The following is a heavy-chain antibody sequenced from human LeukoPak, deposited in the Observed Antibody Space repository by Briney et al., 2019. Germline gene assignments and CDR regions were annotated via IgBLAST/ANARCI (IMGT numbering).Heavy chain of an antibody. V-gene: IGHV1-24*01. Sequence: ASVKVSCKVSGYTLTELSMHWVRQAPGKGLEWMGGFDPEDGETIYAQKFQGRVTMTEDTSTDTAYMELSSLRSEDTAVYYCATEIAVAGGIDYWGQGTLVTVSS. CDR1: GYTLTELS. CDR3: ATEIAVAGGIDY. D-gene: IGHD6-19*01. CDR2: FDPEDGET. J-gene: IGHJ4*02.